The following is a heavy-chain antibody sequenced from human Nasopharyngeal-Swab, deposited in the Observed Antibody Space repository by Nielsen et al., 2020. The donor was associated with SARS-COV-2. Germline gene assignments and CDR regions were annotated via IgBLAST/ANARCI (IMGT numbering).Heavy chain of an antibody. Sequence: WIRQPPGKGLEWVSVIYSGGSTYYADSVKGRFTISRDNSKNTLYLQMNSLRAEDTAVYYCARAYYDFWSGPGYYYYYMDVWGKGTTVRLL. J-gene: IGHJ6*03. D-gene: IGHD3-3*01. CDR2: IYSGGST. CDR3: ARAYYDFWSGPGYYYYYMDV. V-gene: IGHV3-53*03.